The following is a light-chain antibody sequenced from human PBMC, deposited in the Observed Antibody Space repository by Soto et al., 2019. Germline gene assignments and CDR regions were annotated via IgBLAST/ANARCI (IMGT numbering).Light chain of an antibody. CDR2: AVS. J-gene: IGLJ2*01. CDR1: SSDVDDHNY. Sequence: QSALTQPASVSGSPGQSITISCTGTSSDVDDHNYVSWYQQQPGKAPKLMIYAVSNRPSGVSNRFSGSKSGNTASLTISGLQAEDEADYYCSLYTTSSTVIFGGGTKLTVL. V-gene: IGLV2-14*03. CDR3: SLYTTSSTVI.